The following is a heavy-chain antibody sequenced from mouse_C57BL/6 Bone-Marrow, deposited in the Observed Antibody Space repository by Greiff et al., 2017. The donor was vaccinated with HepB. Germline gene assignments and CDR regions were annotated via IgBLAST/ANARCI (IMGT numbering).Heavy chain of an antibody. CDR2: ISNGGGST. D-gene: IGHD2-4*01. CDR3: AMIYYDAY. V-gene: IGHV5-12*01. CDR1: GFTFSDYY. Sequence: DVMLVESGGGLVQPGGSLKLSCEASGFTFSDYYMYWVRQTPEKRLEWVAYISNGGGSTYYPDTVKGRCTISRDNAKNTLYLQMSRLKSEDTAMYYCAMIYYDAYWGQGTLVTVSA. J-gene: IGHJ3*01.